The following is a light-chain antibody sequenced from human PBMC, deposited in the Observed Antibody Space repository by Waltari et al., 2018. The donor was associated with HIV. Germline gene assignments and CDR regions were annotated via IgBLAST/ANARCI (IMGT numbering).Light chain of an antibody. CDR3: QQYGTSPRT. CDR1: QSVNSNY. V-gene: IGKV3-20*01. J-gene: IGKJ1*01. Sequence: EIVLTQSPGTLSLSPGERATLSCRASQSVNSNYFAWYQQKPGQAPRLLIYGASSRATGIPNSVSGSGSGTDFTLTVSRLEPEDSAVYYCQQYGTSPRTFGRGTKVEI. CDR2: GAS.